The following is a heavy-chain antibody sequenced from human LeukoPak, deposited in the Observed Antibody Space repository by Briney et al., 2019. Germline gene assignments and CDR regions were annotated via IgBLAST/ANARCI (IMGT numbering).Heavy chain of an antibody. CDR3: ARGVSFNTGTQRFDP. Sequence: NPSETLSLTCAVSGGSISSNHWWTWVRQPPGKGLEWIGEIFRDGRTNFAPSLKSRLTISVDKSKNQFSLMVTSVTAADTAVYYCARGVSFNTGTQRFDPWGQGALVTVSS. D-gene: IGHD2-2*01. CDR2: IFRDGRT. CDR1: GGSISSNHW. V-gene: IGHV4-4*02. J-gene: IGHJ5*02.